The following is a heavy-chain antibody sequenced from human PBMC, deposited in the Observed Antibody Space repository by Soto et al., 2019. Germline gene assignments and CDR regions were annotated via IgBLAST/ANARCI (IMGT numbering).Heavy chain of an antibody. V-gene: IGHV3-30*18. D-gene: IGHD3-22*01. Sequence: GGSLRLSCGDSGFTFSNYGMHWVRQAPGKGLEWVAGISYDGSNKHYADSAEGRFTISRDNSKSTVYLQMNSLRAEDTAIYYCAKDTYYYDSSGYYVFYYWGQGALVTVSS. CDR2: ISYDGSNK. J-gene: IGHJ4*02. CDR1: GFTFSNYG. CDR3: AKDTYYYDSSGYYVFYY.